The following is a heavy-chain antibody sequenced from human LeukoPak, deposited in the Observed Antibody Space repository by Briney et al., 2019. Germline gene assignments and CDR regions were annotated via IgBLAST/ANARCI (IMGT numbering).Heavy chain of an antibody. CDR3: ARVIGSYGDSAY. CDR1: GFTFSSYS. D-gene: IGHD3-16*01. J-gene: IGHJ4*02. CDR2: ISSTSSAV. V-gene: IGHV3-48*04. Sequence: GGSLRLSCAASGFTFSSYSMNWVRQAPGKGLEWLSYISSTSSAVYYADSLKGRFTISRDNAKNSLYLQMDSLRAEDTAVYYCARVIGSYGDSAYWGQGTLVTVSS.